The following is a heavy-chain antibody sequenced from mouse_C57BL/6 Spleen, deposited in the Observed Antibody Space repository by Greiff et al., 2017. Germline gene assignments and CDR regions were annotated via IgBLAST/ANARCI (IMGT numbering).Heavy chain of an antibody. D-gene: IGHD1-1*01. CDR2: ISDGGSYT. V-gene: IGHV5-4*01. CDR3: AREDYYGSTSFAY. J-gene: IGHJ3*01. CDR1: GFTFSSYA. Sequence: EVMLVESGGGLVKPGGSLKLSCAASGFTFSSYAMSWVRQTPEKRLEWVATISDGGSYTYYPDNVKGRFTISRDNAKNNLYLQMSHLKAEDTAMYYCAREDYYGSTSFAYWGQGTLVTVSA.